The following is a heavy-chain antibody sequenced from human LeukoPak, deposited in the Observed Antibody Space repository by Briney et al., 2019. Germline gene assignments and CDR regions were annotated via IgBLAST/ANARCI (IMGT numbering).Heavy chain of an antibody. V-gene: IGHV3-23*01. CDR3: ARLVCSTIPCYGKFYFDS. CDR2: TSGSGDRK. D-gene: IGHD2-2*01. CDR1: GLTFSRYA. J-gene: IGHJ4*02. Sequence: GGSLRLSCAASGLTFSRYAMTWVRQAPGKGLEWVSSTSGSGDRKYYADSVKGRFTISRDNAKNSVYLQMNSLRAEDTAVYYCARLVCSTIPCYGKFYFDSWGQGTLVPVSS.